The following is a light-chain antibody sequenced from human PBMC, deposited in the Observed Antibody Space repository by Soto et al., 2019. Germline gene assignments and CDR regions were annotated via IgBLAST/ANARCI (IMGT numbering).Light chain of an antibody. V-gene: IGKV3-15*01. CDR1: QSVSSN. CDR3: QQYNNWPGT. J-gene: IGKJ4*01. CDR2: GAS. Sequence: EIVITQSPATLSVSPGERATLSCRASQSVSSNLAWYQQKPGQAPRLLIYGASTRATGIPARFSGSGSGTEFTLTISSLQSEDFAVYYCQQYNNWPGTFGGGTKVEIK.